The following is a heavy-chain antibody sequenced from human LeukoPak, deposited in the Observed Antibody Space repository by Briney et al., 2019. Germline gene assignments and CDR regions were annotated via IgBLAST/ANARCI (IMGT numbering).Heavy chain of an antibody. CDR2: INPNSGGT. Sequence: ASVKVSCKASGYTFTGYYMHWVRQAPGQGLEWMGWINPNSGGTNYAQKFQGRVTMTRDTSISTAYMELSRLRSDDTAVYYCARDRGPDSSGYENDYWGQGTLVTVSS. CDR1: GYTFTGYY. CDR3: ARDRGPDSSGYENDY. D-gene: IGHD3-22*01. J-gene: IGHJ4*02. V-gene: IGHV1-2*02.